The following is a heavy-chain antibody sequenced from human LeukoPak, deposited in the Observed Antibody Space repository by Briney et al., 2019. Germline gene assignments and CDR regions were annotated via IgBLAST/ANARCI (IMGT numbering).Heavy chain of an antibody. V-gene: IGHV1-2*02. J-gene: IGHJ4*02. Sequence: GASVKVSCKASGYTFTGYYMHWVRQAPGQGLGWMGWTNPNSGGTNYAQKFQGRVTMTRDTSISTAYMELSRLRSDDTAVYYCAKILTTVTTEGYFDYWGQGTLVTVSS. D-gene: IGHD4-11*01. CDR1: GYTFTGYY. CDR2: TNPNSGGT. CDR3: AKILTTVTTEGYFDY.